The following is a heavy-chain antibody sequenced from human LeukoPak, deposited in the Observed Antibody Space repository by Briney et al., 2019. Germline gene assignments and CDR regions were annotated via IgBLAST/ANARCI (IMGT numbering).Heavy chain of an antibody. Sequence: PGGSLRLSCAASGFTVSTNYMNWVRQAPGKGLEWVSVIYSGGSTYYADSVKGRFIISRENSKNTLYLQMNSLRVEDTAVYYCARVSWQWLVPGNDAFDIWGQGTMVTVSS. D-gene: IGHD6-19*01. J-gene: IGHJ3*02. V-gene: IGHV3-66*01. CDR2: IYSGGST. CDR3: ARVSWQWLVPGNDAFDI. CDR1: GFTVSTNY.